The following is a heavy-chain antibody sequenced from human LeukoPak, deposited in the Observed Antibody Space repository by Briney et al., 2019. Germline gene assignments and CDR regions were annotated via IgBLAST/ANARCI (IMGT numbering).Heavy chain of an antibody. CDR3: AKGGYIWGSYRLYAFDI. CDR1: GFTFSSYD. D-gene: IGHD3-16*02. V-gene: IGHV3-23*01. J-gene: IGHJ3*02. Sequence: AGGSLRLSCAASGFTFSSYDMSWVRQAPGKGLEWVSAISGSGGSTYYADPVKGRFTISRDNSKNTLYLQMNSLRAEDTAVYYCAKGGYIWGSYRLYAFDIWGQGTMVTVSS. CDR2: ISGSGGST.